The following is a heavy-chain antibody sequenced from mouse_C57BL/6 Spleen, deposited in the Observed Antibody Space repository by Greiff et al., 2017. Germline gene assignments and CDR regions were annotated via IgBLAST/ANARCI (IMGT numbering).Heavy chain of an antibody. D-gene: IGHD2-14*01. CDR3: AREVYYSMDY. J-gene: IGHJ4*01. CDR2: IYPGDGDT. Sequence: QVQLKESGAELVKPGASVKISCKASGYAFSSYWMNWVKQRPGKGLEWIGQIYPGDGDTNYNGKFKGKATLTADKSSSTAYMQLSILTSEDSAVYFCAREVYYSMDYWGQGTSVTVSS. V-gene: IGHV1-80*01. CDR1: GYAFSSYW.